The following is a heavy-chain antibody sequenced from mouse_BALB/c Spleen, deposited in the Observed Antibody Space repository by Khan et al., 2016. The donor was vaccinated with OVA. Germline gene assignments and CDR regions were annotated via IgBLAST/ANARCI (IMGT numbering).Heavy chain of an antibody. D-gene: IGHD2-1*01. J-gene: IGHJ1*01. CDR1: GFSLTNYG. CDR2: IWSDGHT. Sequence: QVQLKESGPGLVAPSQSLSITCTISGFSLTNYGVHWVRQPPGKGLEWLVVIWSDGHTTYNSALKSRLCICKDNSKSQVFLKMNSLQTDDTAMYYCARHGYYGNYGPYFDVWGAGTTVTVSS. CDR3: ARHGYYGNYGPYFDV. V-gene: IGHV2-6-1*01.